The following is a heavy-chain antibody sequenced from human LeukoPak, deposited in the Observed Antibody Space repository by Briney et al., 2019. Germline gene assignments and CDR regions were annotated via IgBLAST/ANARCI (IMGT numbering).Heavy chain of an antibody. V-gene: IGHV1-2*06. CDR3: ARDGPPVLRYFDWFPQGGWFDP. CDR1: GYTFTGYY. Sequence: ASVKVSCKASGYTFTGYYMHWVRQAPGQGLEWMGRINPNSGGTNYAQKFQGRVTMTRDTSISTAYMELSRLRSDDTAVYYCARDGPPVLRYFDWFPQGGWFDPWGQGTLVTVSS. D-gene: IGHD3-9*01. J-gene: IGHJ5*02. CDR2: INPNSGGT.